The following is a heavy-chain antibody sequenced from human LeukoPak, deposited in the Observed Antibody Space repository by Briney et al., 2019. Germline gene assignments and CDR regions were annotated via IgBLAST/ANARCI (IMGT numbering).Heavy chain of an antibody. D-gene: IGHD4-11*01. Sequence: GASVKISCKASGYTFTDYYMHWVQQAPGKGLEWMGRVDPEDGETIYAEKFQGRVTITADTSTDTAYMELSSLRSEDTAVYYCATVRRQYSNYEFYFDYWGQGTLVTVSS. CDR2: VDPEDGET. CDR1: GYTFTDYY. CDR3: ATVRRQYSNYEFYFDY. V-gene: IGHV1-69-2*01. J-gene: IGHJ4*02.